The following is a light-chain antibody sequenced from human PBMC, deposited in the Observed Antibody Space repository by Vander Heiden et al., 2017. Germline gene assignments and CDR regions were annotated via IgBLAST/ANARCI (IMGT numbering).Light chain of an antibody. CDR2: DDS. Sequence: SSVLPQPPSVSVAPGQTARITCGGNNIGSKSVHWYQQKPGQAPVLVVYDDSDRPSGIPERFSASNSGNTATLTISRVEAGDEADYYCQVWDSASDHPVIFGGGTKLTVL. V-gene: IGLV3-21*02. CDR1: NIGSKS. CDR3: QVWDSASDHPVI. J-gene: IGLJ2*01.